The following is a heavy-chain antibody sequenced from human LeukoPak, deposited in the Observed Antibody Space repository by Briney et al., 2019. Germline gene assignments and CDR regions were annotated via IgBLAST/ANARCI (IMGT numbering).Heavy chain of an antibody. D-gene: IGHD3-9*01. CDR2: IYSGGST. CDR1: GFTVSSNY. CDR3: AKDVYYDILTGLGGGPIDY. V-gene: IGHV3-53*01. J-gene: IGHJ4*02. Sequence: GGSLRLSCAASGFTVSSNYMSWVRQAPGKGLEWVSVIYSGGSTYYADSVKGRFTISRENSKNTLYLQMNSLRAEDTAVYYCAKDVYYDILTGLGGGPIDYWGQGTLVTVSS.